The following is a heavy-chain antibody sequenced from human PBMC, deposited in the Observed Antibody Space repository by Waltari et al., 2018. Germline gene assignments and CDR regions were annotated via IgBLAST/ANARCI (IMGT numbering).Heavy chain of an antibody. V-gene: IGHV3-23*01. CDR3: GRAAGIDF. J-gene: IGHJ4*02. CDR2: ISDAGGRI. Sequence: EVHLLESGGGLVQPGGSLRLSCAASGFTFSSYVMHWVRQAPGKGLEWVSSISDAGGRIYYADSVKGRLTISRDNSKNTLFLQMNSLRADDTAVYYCGRAAGIDFWGQGTLVTVSS. CDR1: GFTFSSYV.